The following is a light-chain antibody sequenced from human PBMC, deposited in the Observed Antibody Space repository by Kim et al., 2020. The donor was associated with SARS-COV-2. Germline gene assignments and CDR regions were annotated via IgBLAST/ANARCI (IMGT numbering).Light chain of an antibody. J-gene: IGKJ4*01. CDR3: QQYNNWPPLT. Sequence: EIVMTQSPATLSVSPGERATLSCRASQSVSSNLAWYQQKPGQAPRLLIYCASTRATGIPARFSGSGSGTEFTLTISSLQSEDFAVYYCQQYNNWPPLTFGGGTKGDIK. CDR2: CAS. CDR1: QSVSSN. V-gene: IGKV3-15*01.